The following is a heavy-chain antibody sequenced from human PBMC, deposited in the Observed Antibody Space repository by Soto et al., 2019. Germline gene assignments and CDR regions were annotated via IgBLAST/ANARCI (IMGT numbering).Heavy chain of an antibody. D-gene: IGHD1-26*01. J-gene: IGHJ4*02. CDR2: INHSGNT. V-gene: IGHV4-34*01. CDR3: ARHHVRGRTIAGAAEF. Sequence: SETLSLTCAVYGKSLSGYYWSWIRQPPGKALEWIGEINHSGNTNYNPSLKSRVTISVDTSKNQLFLNLSSVTAADTAMYYCARHHVRGRTIAGAAEFWGQGTLVTGSS. CDR1: GKSLSGYY.